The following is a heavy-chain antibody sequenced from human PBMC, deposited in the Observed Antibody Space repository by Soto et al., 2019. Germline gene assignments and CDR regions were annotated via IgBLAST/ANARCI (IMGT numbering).Heavy chain of an antibody. J-gene: IGHJ2*01. CDR2: INPSGGST. CDR3: ARARSGYGGYGYFDL. Sequence: QVQLVQSGAEVKKPGASVKVSCKASGYTFTSYYMHWVRQAPGQGLEWMGIINPSGGSTSYAQKFQGGVTMTRDTSTSTVYMEMSSLRSEATAVYYCARARSGYGGYGYFDLWGRGTLVTVSS. D-gene: IGHD3-16*01. V-gene: IGHV1-46*01. CDR1: GYTFTSYY.